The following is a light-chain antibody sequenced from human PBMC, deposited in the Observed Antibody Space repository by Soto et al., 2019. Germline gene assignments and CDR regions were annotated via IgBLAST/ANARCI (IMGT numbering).Light chain of an antibody. CDR2: AAS. CDR1: QSMSNY. Sequence: DIQMTQSPSSLSASVGDRVTITCRASQSMSNYLNWYQQKPGKAPKLLIYAASSLQSGVQSRFSVSGSGTDLTLTIRSMQPEDFATYYCQHRYSTPYPFGQWTKLEIK. CDR3: QHRYSTPYP. V-gene: IGKV1-39*01. J-gene: IGKJ2*01.